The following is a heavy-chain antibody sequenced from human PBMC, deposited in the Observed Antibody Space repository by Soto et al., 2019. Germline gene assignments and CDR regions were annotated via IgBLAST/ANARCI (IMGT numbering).Heavy chain of an antibody. CDR3: ARDPTIYDFWSGSSYFDY. J-gene: IGHJ4*01. CDR1: GYTFTSYG. V-gene: IGHV1-18*04. D-gene: IGHD3-3*01. CDR2: ISGYNGNT. Sequence: QVQLVQSGAEVRKPGASVKVSCKASGYTFTSYGISWVRQAPGQGLEWMGWISGYNGNTYSAQKLQGRVTLTPDTSTNTAYMELRSLGSDDTAVYYCARDPTIYDFWSGSSYFDYWGHGSLVTVSS.